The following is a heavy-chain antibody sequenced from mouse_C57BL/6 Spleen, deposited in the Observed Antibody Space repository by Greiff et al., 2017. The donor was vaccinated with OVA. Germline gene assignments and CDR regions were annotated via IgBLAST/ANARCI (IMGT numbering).Heavy chain of an antibody. CDR2: IYPSDSET. D-gene: IGHD1-1*01. J-gene: IGHJ1*03. Sequence: VQLQQPGAELVRPGSSVKLSCKASGYTFTSYWMDWVKQRPGQGLEWIGNIYPSDSETHYNQKFTDKATLTVDKSSSTAYMQLSSLTSEDSAVYYGAREVDGSSYGGYFDVWGTGTTVTVSS. CDR3: AREVDGSSYGGYFDV. V-gene: IGHV1-61*01. CDR1: GYTFTSYW.